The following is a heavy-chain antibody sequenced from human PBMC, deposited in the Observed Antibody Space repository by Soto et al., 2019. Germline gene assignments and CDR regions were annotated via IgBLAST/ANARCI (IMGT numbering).Heavy chain of an antibody. CDR2: ISAHNGNT. V-gene: IGHV1-18*01. Sequence: QVHLVQSGAEVKKPGASVKVSCKGSGYAFTTYGITWVRQAPGQGLEWMGCISAHNGNTNSAQKLQGRVTVTRETSTSTAYMELRSLRSDDTAVYYCARGRYGDYWGQGALVTVSS. CDR1: GYAFTTYG. D-gene: IGHD1-1*01. CDR3: ARGRYGDY. J-gene: IGHJ4*02.